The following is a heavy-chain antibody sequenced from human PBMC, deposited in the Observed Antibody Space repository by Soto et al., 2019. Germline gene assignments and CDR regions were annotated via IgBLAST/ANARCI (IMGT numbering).Heavy chain of an antibody. CDR2: ISSSISTI. J-gene: IGHJ2*01. CDR1: GFTFSSYS. D-gene: IGHD4-17*01. Sequence: LRLSCAASGFTFSSYSMNWVRQAPGKGLEWVSHISSSISTIYYADSVKGRFTISRDNAKNSLYLQMNSLRDADTAVYYCAREDYGDYPWYFDLWGRGTLVTVSS. V-gene: IGHV3-48*02. CDR3: AREDYGDYPWYFDL.